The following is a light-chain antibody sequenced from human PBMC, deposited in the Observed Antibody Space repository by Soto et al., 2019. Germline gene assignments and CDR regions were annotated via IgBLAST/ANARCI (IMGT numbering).Light chain of an antibody. J-gene: IGKJ1*01. CDR3: HQRSNWPGT. CDR1: QSVSTF. CDR2: DAS. V-gene: IGKV3-11*01. Sequence: EIVMTQSPATLSLSPGERATLSCRASQSVSTFLAWYQHKPGQSPRLLIYDASTRATGIPARFSGSGSGTDFTLTISSLEPEDFAVYYCHQRSNWPGTFGQGTKVDI.